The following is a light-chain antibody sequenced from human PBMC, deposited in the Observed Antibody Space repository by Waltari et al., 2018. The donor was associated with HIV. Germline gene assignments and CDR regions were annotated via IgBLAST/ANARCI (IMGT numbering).Light chain of an antibody. CDR2: GNN. J-gene: IGLJ1*01. CDR3: QSFDSSLTGFV. CDR1: GAGHD. V-gene: IGLV1-40*01. Sequence: QSVLTQPPSVSGAPGQRVGIACPGSGAGHDVQWYQQIAGKAPKLLIFGNNKRPSGVPARFFGSKSGTSASLAITGLQPEDEAHYYCQSFDSSLTGFVFGSGTEVVVL.